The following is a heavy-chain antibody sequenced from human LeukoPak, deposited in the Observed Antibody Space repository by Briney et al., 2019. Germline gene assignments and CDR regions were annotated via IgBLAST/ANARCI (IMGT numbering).Heavy chain of an antibody. V-gene: IGHV4-59*01. Sequence: SETLSLTCTVSGGSISSYYWSWIRQPPGKGLEWIGYIYYSGSTNYNPSLKSRVTISVDTSKNQFSLKLSSVTAADTAVYYCARGGATPGAFDIWGQGTMVTVSS. J-gene: IGHJ3*02. CDR3: ARGGATPGAFDI. CDR2: IYYSGST. CDR1: GGSISSYY.